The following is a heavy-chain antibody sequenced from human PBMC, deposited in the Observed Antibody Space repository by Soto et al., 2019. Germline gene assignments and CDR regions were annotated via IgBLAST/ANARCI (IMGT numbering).Heavy chain of an antibody. CDR2: IIPIFGTA. CDR3: ARVLMAAHYYGMDV. D-gene: IGHD2-15*01. J-gene: IGHJ6*02. Sequence: ASVKVSCKASGGTFSSYSISWVRQAPGQGLEWMGGIIPIFGTANYAQKFQGRVTITADESTSTAYMKLSSLRSEDTAVYYCARVLMAAHYYGMDVWGQGTTVTVSS. V-gene: IGHV1-69*13. CDR1: GGTFSSYS.